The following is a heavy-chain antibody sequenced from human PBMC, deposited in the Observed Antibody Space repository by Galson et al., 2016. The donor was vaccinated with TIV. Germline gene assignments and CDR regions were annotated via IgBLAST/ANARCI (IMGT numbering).Heavy chain of an antibody. CDR2: IYYSAST. CDR3: VRGLLDSSGYYPPPDAFDL. J-gene: IGHJ3*01. D-gene: IGHD3-22*01. V-gene: IGHV4-31*02. Sequence: WIGYIYYSASTYYNPSLRSRLTISLDTSKNHFSLKLSSVTAADTAVYFCVRGLLDSSGYYPPPDAFDLWGLGTMVTVPS.